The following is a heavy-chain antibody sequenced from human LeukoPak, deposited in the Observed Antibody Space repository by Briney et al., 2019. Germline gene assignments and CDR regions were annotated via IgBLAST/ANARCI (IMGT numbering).Heavy chain of an antibody. CDR3: ARMKGSGYDLML. D-gene: IGHD5-12*01. CDR1: GYSFASYW. J-gene: IGHJ4*02. V-gene: IGHV5-10-1*01. Sequence: GESLRISCRGSGYSFASYWISWVRQMPGKGLEWMGRIDPSDSYTNYSPSFQGHVTISADKSISTAYLQWSSLKASDTAMYYCARMKGSGYDLMLWGQGTLVTVSS. CDR2: IDPSDSYT.